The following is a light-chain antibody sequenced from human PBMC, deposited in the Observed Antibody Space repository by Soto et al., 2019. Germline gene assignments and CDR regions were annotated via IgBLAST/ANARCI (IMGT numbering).Light chain of an antibody. CDR2: TAS. CDR3: QHTNNFHFT. CDR1: QGIRND. J-gene: IGKJ5*01. Sequence: AVQMTHSQSALSASVGDRVAMTSRASQGIRNDLGWYQQKPGKAPKLLIYTASRLQSGVPPRFSGSGSGTDFTLTINSLQPEDFATYYCQHTNNFHFTFGQGTRLEIK. V-gene: IGKV1-6*01.